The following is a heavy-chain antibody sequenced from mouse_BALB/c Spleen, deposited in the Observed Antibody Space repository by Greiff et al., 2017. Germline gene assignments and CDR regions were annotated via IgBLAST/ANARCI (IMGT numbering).Heavy chain of an antibody. CDR1: GYTFTEYI. V-gene: IGHV1-62-2*01. J-gene: IGHJ3*01. D-gene: IGHD2-14*01. CDR2: FYPGSGSI. Sequence: VKLQESGAELVKPGASVKLSCKASGYTFTEYIIHWVKQRSGQGLEWIGWFYPGSGSIKYNEKFKDKATLTADKSSSTVYMELSRLTSEDSAVYFCARHEGYRYDEGAWFAYWGQGTLVTVSA. CDR3: ARHEGYRYDEGAWFAY.